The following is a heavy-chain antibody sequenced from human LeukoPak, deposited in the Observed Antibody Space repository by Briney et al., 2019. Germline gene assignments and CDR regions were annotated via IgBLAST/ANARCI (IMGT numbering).Heavy chain of an antibody. D-gene: IGHD3-10*01. CDR1: GFTVISNY. V-gene: IGHV3-53*01. J-gene: IGHJ6*03. CDR3: ARGRGSGSYNNYYYIDV. CDR2: IYSFNTT. Sequence: GGSLRLSCAASGFTVISNYMTWVRQAPRKGLEWVSVIYSFNTTYYADSVNGRFTIFSDTSKNTLHLQMDRLRAEDTAVYYCARGRGSGSYNNYYYIDVWGKGATVTVS.